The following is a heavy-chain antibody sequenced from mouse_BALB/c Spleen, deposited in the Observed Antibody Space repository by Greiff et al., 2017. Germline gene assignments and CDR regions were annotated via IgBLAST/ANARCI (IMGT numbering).Heavy chain of an antibody. CDR2: IWGDGST. D-gene: IGHD1-1*01. J-gene: IGHJ4*01. V-gene: IGHV2-6-7*01. CDR1: GFSLTGYG. CDR3: ARDREITTVVATDYAMDY. Sequence: QVQLQQSGPGLVAPSQSLSITCTVSGFSLTGYGVNWVRQPPGKGLEWLGMIWGDGSTDYNSALKSRLSISKDNSKSQVFLKMNSLQTDDTARYYCARDREITTVVATDYAMDYWGQGTSVTVSS.